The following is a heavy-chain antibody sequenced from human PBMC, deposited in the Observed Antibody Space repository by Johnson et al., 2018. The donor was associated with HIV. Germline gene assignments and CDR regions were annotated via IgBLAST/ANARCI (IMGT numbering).Heavy chain of an antibody. D-gene: IGHD3-9*01. V-gene: IGHV3-66*01. CDR2: IYSGGST. CDR3: ARDPYYDFLTGPRDAFDI. Sequence: VQLVESGGGLVQPGGSLRLSCAASGFTVSNYYKTWVRQSPGKGLEWVSVIYSGGSTYYADSVKGRFTISRDTSKNTLYLQMNSLRAEDTAVYYCARDPYYDFLTGPRDAFDIWGQGTMVTVSS. CDR1: GFTVSNYY. J-gene: IGHJ3*02.